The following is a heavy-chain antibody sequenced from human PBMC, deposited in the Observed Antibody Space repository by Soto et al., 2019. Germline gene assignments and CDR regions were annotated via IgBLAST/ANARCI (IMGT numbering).Heavy chain of an antibody. Sequence: QMQLVQSGAEVEEPGSSVKVSCKASGVTFSSYAISWVRQAPGQGLEWMGGIIPISGTANYAQKFQGRVTITADESTSTAYMELSSLRSEDTAVYYCARSHGSSTSLEIYHYYYYGMDVWGQGTTVTVSS. CDR1: GVTFSSYA. D-gene: IGHD2-2*01. V-gene: IGHV1-69*01. CDR2: IIPISGTA. J-gene: IGHJ6*02. CDR3: ARSHGSSTSLEIYHYYYYGMDV.